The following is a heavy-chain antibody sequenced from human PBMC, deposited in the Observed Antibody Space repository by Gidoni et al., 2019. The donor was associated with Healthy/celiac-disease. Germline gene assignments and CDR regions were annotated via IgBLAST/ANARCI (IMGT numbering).Heavy chain of an antibody. V-gene: IGHV3-23*01. Sequence: EVQLLESGGGLVQPGGYVRLSGSSSGVPFSSYAMSWVRQAPGKGLEWVSAISGSGGSTYYADSVKGRFTISRDNSKNTLYLQMNSLRAEDTAVYYCAKARLERSSWYPEFDYWGQGTLVTVSS. CDR3: AKARLERSSWYPEFDY. D-gene: IGHD6-13*01. J-gene: IGHJ4*02. CDR1: GVPFSSYA. CDR2: ISGSGGST.